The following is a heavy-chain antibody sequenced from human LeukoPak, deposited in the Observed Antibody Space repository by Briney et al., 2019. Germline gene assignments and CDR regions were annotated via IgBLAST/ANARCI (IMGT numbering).Heavy chain of an antibody. Sequence: PGGSLRLSCAASGFTLSTYWMSWVRQAPGKGPEWVANIKQDESEKYYVESVKGRFTISRDNAKKSLYLQMNSLRAEDTAVYYCVRDDLGSLDYWGQGILVTVSS. CDR2: IKQDESEK. J-gene: IGHJ4*02. D-gene: IGHD1-26*01. CDR3: VRDDLGSLDY. CDR1: GFTLSTYW. V-gene: IGHV3-7*01.